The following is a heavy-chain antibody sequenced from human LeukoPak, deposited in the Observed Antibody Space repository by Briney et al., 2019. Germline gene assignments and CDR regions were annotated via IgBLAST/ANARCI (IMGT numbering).Heavy chain of an antibody. J-gene: IGHJ4*02. CDR2: IYYSGST. Sequence: SETLSLTCTDPGGSISSYYWSWIRQPPGKGLGWIGYIYYSGSTNYNPSLKSRVTISVDTSKNQFSLKLSSVTAADTAVYYCARHGAGGGAGYFDYWGQGTLVTVSS. CDR3: ARHGAGGGAGYFDY. CDR1: GGSISSYY. D-gene: IGHD4/OR15-4a*01. V-gene: IGHV4-59*08.